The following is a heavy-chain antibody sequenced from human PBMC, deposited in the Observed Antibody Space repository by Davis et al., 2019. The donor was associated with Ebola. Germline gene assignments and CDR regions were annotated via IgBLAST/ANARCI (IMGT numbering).Heavy chain of an antibody. V-gene: IGHV1-18*01. CDR2: ISAYNGNT. D-gene: IGHD3-10*01. J-gene: IGHJ6*02. Sequence: AASVKVSCKASGYTFTSYGISWVRQAPGQGLEWMGWISAYNGNTNYAQKLQGRVTMTTDTSTSTAYMELRSLRSDDTAVYYCARYPGDMVRGAPYYYYYGMDVWGQGTTVIVSS. CDR3: ARYPGDMVRGAPYYYYYGMDV. CDR1: GYTFTSYG.